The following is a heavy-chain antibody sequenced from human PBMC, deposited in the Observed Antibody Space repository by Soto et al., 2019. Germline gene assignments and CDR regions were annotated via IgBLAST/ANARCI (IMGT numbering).Heavy chain of an antibody. CDR1: GFSLSTSGVG. J-gene: IGHJ4*02. Sequence: QITLKESGPTLVKPTQTLTLTCTFSGFSLSTSGVGVGWIRQPPGKALEWLALIYWDDDQRYSPSLQSRLTIPQDTSKTQVVLTMTNTDPVDTAAHCCALSIAPRPFDYGGQGTLVTVSS. V-gene: IGHV2-5*02. CDR3: ALSIAPRPFDY. D-gene: IGHD6-13*01. CDR2: IYWDDDQ.